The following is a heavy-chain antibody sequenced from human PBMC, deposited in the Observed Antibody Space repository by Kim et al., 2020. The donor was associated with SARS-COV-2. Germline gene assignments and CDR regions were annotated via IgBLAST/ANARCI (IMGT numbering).Heavy chain of an antibody. D-gene: IGHD6-13*01. CDR2: IIPIFGTA. CDR1: GGTFSSYA. V-gene: IGHV1-69*13. CDR3: ARFLFSKQLANGLYYGMDV. Sequence: SVKVSCKASGGTFSSYAISWVRQAPGQGLEWMGGIIPIFGTANYAQKFQGRVTITADESTSTAYMELSSLKSEDTAVYYCARFLFSKQLANGLYYGMDVWGQGTTVTVSS. J-gene: IGHJ6*02.